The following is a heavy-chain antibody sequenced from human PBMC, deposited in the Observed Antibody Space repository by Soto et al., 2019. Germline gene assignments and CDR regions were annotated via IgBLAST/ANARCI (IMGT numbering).Heavy chain of an antibody. CDR1: GFTFSSYV. V-gene: IGHV3-64D*06. D-gene: IGHD6-13*01. J-gene: IGHJ4*02. Sequence: GGSLRLSCSASGFTFSSYVMNWVRQAPGKGLEYVSGITSNGGSTFYADSVKGRFIISRDNSQNTVYLQMSSLTTADTAVYYCLVASAAYWRQGTQVTVSS. CDR3: LVASAAY. CDR2: ITSNGGST.